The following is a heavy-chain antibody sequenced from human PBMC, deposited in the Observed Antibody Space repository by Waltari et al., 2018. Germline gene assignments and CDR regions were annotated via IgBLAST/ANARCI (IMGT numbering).Heavy chain of an antibody. V-gene: IGHV4-39*01. CDR1: VGSIRRSGYY. D-gene: IGHD3-22*01. Sequence: QLELQESGQGLVKPSEPLSLTCSVPVGSIRRSGYYWVWIRQPPGKGLEWIGGIYYSGTTYYNPSLNSRVTISVDTSKNQFSLKLTSVTAADTAMYFCARQSYYDESGHDWGQGTLVTVSS. CDR2: IYYSGTT. CDR3: ARQSYYDESGHD. J-gene: IGHJ4*02.